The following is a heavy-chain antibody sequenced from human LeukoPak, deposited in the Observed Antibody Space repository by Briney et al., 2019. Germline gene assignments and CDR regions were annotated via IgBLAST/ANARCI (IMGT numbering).Heavy chain of an antibody. CDR1: GFTFSSYW. J-gene: IGHJ5*01. Sequence: GGSLRLSCAASGFTFSSYWMHWVRQAPGKGLVLVSRINSDGSSTSYADSVKGRFTISRDNAKNTLYLQMNSLRAEDTAVYYCARSTISGLSWFDSWGQGTLVTVSS. D-gene: IGHD3-3*01. CDR2: INSDGSST. CDR3: ARSTISGLSWFDS. V-gene: IGHV3-74*01.